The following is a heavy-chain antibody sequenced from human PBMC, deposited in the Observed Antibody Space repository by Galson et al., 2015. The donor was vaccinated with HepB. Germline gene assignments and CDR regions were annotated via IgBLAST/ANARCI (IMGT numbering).Heavy chain of an antibody. D-gene: IGHD6-19*01. CDR1: GFTFSSYA. CDR2: ISWNSGSI. Sequence: SLRLSCAASGFTFSSYAMHWVRQAPGKGLEWVSGISWNSGSIGYADSVKGRFTISRDNAKNSLYLQMNSLRAEDTALYYCAKDMGYSSGWRSLDYWGQGTLVTVSS. CDR3: AKDMGYSSGWRSLDY. J-gene: IGHJ4*02. V-gene: IGHV3-9*01.